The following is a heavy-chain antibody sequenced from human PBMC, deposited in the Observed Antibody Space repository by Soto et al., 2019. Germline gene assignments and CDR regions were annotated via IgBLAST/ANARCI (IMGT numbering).Heavy chain of an antibody. J-gene: IGHJ6*02. D-gene: IGHD3-16*02. CDR3: ARVNDDYVWGSYRPSGMDV. CDR1: GGSISSGGYS. CDR2: IYHSGST. Sequence: QLQLQESGSGLVKPSQTLSLTSAVSGGSISSGGYSWSWIRQPPGKGLEWIGYIYHSGSTYYNPSLKSRVTISVDRSTNQFPRKLSSVTAADTAVYSCARVNDDYVWGSYRPSGMDVWGQGTTVTVSS. V-gene: IGHV4-30-2*01.